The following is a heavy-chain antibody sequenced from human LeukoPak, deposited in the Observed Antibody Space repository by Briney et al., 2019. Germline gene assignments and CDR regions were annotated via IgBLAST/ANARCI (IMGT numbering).Heavy chain of an antibody. D-gene: IGHD2-15*01. Sequence: GASVKVSCKASGYTFTGYYMHWVRQAPGQGLEWMGWINPNSGGTNYAQKFQGRVTMTRDTSISTAYMELSRLRSDDTAVYYCARADANYCSGGSCYSRSVDYWGQGTLVTVSS. CDR1: GYTFTGYY. V-gene: IGHV1-2*02. CDR2: INPNSGGT. J-gene: IGHJ4*02. CDR3: ARADANYCSGGSCYSRSVDY.